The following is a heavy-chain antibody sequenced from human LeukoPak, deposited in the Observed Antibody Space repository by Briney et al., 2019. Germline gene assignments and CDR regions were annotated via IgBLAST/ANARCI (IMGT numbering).Heavy chain of an antibody. CDR1: GYTFTSYG. Sequence: ASVKVSRKASGYTFTSYGISWVRQAPGQGLEWMGWISAYNGNTNYAQKPQGRVTMTTDTSTSTAYMELRSLRSDDTAVYYCARVRTHYYDSRGLQHHHDYWGQGTLVTVSS. CDR2: ISAYNGNT. V-gene: IGHV1-18*01. J-gene: IGHJ4*02. CDR3: ARVRTHYYDSRGLQHHHDY. D-gene: IGHD3-22*01.